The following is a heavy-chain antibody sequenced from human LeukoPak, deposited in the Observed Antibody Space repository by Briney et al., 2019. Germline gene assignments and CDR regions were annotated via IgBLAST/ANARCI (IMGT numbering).Heavy chain of an antibody. CDR3: ASGAKITMVRGVITYYYYMDV. J-gene: IGHJ6*03. V-gene: IGHV1-2*02. Sequence: ASVKVSCKASGYTFTGYDMHWVRQAPGQGLEWMGWINPNSGGTNYAQKFQGRVTMTRDTSISTAYMELSRLRSDDTAVYYCASGAKITMVRGVITYYYYMDVWGKGTTVTVSS. CDR1: GYTFTGYD. D-gene: IGHD3-10*01. CDR2: INPNSGGT.